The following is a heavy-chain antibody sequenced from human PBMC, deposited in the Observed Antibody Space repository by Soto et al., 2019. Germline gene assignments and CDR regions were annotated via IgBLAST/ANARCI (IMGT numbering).Heavy chain of an antibody. CDR1: GYTFTTYG. CDR3: ARESTMRGLDY. V-gene: IGHV1-18*01. J-gene: IGHJ4*02. CDR2: ISAYNGKT. D-gene: IGHD5-12*01. Sequence: QVQLVQSGAEVKKPGASVKVSCKASGYTFTTYGISWVRQAPGQGLEWMGWISAYNGKTNSAQKLQGRVAMTTDTSTSTAYMELRTLRSDDTAVYYCARESTMRGLDYWGQGTLVTVSS.